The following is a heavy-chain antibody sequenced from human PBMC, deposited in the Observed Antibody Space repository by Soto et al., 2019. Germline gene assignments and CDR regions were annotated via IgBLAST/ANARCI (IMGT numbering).Heavy chain of an antibody. Sequence: QVQLVESGGGLVKPGGSLRLACAASGFTFRDYYMTWIRQAPGKGLEWVSYISSTGNTIYYADSVKGRFTISRDNARNSMSLQLNSLRVEDTAVYYCAREIVVEVAARETYNWFDHWGQGPLVIVSS. CDR2: ISSTGNTI. J-gene: IGHJ5*02. D-gene: IGHD2-15*01. CDR1: GFTFRDYY. CDR3: AREIVVEVAARETYNWFDH. V-gene: IGHV3-11*01.